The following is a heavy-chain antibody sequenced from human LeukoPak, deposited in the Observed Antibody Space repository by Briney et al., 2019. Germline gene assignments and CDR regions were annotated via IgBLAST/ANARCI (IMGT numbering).Heavy chain of an antibody. CDR2: VYYSGST. Sequence: SETLSLTCTVSGGSISSGDCYWSWIRQPPGKGLEWIGFVYYSGSTYYNPSLKSPVSISVDTSKNQFSLKLSSVTAADTAVYYCARGGDYYSSSWHRVDYWGQGTLVTVSS. CDR1: GGSISSGDCY. CDR3: ARGGDYYSSSWHRVDY. D-gene: IGHD6-13*01. V-gene: IGHV4-30-4*08. J-gene: IGHJ4*02.